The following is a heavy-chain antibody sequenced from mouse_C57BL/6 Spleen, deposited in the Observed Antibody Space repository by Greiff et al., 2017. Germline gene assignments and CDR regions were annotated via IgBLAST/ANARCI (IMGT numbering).Heavy chain of an antibody. V-gene: IGHV5-9*01. Sequence: EVQLVESGGGLVKPGGSLKLSCAASGFTFSSYTMSWVRQTPEKRLEWVATISGGGGNTYYPDSVKGRFTISRDNAKNTLYLQMSSLRSEDTALYYCARHYGSSLYYFDYWGQGTTLTVSS. CDR3: ARHYGSSLYYFDY. CDR1: GFTFSSYT. D-gene: IGHD1-1*01. CDR2: ISGGGGNT. J-gene: IGHJ2*01.